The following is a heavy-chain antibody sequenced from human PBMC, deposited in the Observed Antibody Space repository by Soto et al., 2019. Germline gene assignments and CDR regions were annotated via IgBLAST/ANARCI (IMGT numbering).Heavy chain of an antibody. V-gene: IGHV3-30*18. CDR2: ISYDADNK. D-gene: IGHD6-13*01. J-gene: IGHJ4*02. CDR3: AKGRSSSWYSYFDY. CDR1: GFTFSNYG. Sequence: LRLSCAASGFTFSNYGMHWVRQAPGRGLEWVAVISYDADNKYYADSVKGRFSISRDNSKNTLYLQMNSLRVEDTAVYYCAKGRSSSWYSYFDYWGQGTVVTVSS.